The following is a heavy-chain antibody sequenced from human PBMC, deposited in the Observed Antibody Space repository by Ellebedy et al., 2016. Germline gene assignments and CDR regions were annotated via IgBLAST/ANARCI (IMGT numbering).Heavy chain of an antibody. CDR1: GGSISSGGYS. CDR3: ARSGGGYGDLTYYYYGMDV. V-gene: IGHV4-30-2*01. CDR2: IYHSGST. D-gene: IGHD4-17*01. Sequence: SETLSLXCAVSGGSISSGGYSWSWIRQPPGKGLEWIGYIYHSGSTYYNPSLKSRVTISVDRSKNQFSLKLSSVTAADTAVYYCARSGGGYGDLTYYYYGMDVWGQGTTVTVSS. J-gene: IGHJ6*02.